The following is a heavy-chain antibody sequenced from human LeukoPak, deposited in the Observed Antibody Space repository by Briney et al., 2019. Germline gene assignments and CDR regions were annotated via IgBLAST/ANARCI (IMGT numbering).Heavy chain of an antibody. D-gene: IGHD7-27*01. CDR3: ARGPPNWGYDY. J-gene: IGHJ4*02. V-gene: IGHV1-8*01. CDR1: GYTFTSYD. Sequence: ASVKVSCKASGYTFTSYDFNWVRQATGQRPEWMGWMSPNSGDTGYAQKFQDRVTMTRNTSISTAYMELSGLRSDDTAVYYCARGPPNWGYDYWGPGTLVTDSS. CDR2: MSPNSGDT.